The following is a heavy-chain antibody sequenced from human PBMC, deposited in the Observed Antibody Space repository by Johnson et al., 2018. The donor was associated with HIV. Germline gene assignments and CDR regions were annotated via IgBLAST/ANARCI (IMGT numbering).Heavy chain of an antibody. CDR1: GFTFSSYG. CDR2: ISYDGSNK. J-gene: IGHJ3*02. CDR3: AKDRSGGALGAFDI. Sequence: QVQLVESGGGVVQPGRSLRLSCAASGFTFSSYGMHWVRQAPGKGLEWVAVISYDGSNKYYADSVQGRFTISRDNSKNTLYLQMNSLRDEDTALYYCAKDRSGGALGAFDIWGHGTMVTVSS. V-gene: IGHV3-30*18. D-gene: IGHD2-15*01.